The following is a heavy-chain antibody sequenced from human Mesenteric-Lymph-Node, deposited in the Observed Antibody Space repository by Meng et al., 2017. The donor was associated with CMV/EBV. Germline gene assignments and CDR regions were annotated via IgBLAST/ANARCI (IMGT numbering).Heavy chain of an antibody. Sequence: SVKVSCKASGGTFSSYAISWVRQAPGQGLEWMGGIIPILGIANYAQKFQGRVTITADKSTSTAYMELSSLRSEDTAVYYCARDPGGPGMDVWGQGTTVTVSS. CDR3: ARDPGGPGMDV. V-gene: IGHV1-69*10. CDR2: IIPILGIA. CDR1: GGTFSSYA. J-gene: IGHJ6*02. D-gene: IGHD3-16*01.